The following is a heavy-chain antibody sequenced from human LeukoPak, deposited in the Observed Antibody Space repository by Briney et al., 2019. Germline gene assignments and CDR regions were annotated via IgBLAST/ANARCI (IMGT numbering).Heavy chain of an antibody. V-gene: IGHV3-48*01. D-gene: IGHD1-26*01. CDR3: ARDRIKSGSYYFDY. Sequence: GGSLRLSCAASAFTFSDYSMNWVRQAPGKGLERVSYISGRSSTIYYADSVKGRFTISRDNAKNSMYLQMNSLRAEDTAVYYCARDRIKSGSYYFDYWGQGTLVTVSS. CDR2: ISGRSSTI. CDR1: AFTFSDYS. J-gene: IGHJ4*02.